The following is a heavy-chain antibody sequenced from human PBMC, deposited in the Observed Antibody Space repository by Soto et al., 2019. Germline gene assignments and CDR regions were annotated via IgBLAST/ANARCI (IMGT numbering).Heavy chain of an antibody. J-gene: IGHJ4*02. D-gene: IGHD2-15*01. CDR2: VSRGGST. V-gene: IGHV3-23*01. CDR3: AKRRGAGGHFDY. Sequence: RLSCAASGFTFTSYAMGWVRQAPGKGLECVSVVSRGGSTHYADSVTGRFIVSRDNSKNTVSLQMNSLRADDTAVYYCAKRRGAGGHFDYWGQGALVTVSS. CDR1: GFTFTSYA.